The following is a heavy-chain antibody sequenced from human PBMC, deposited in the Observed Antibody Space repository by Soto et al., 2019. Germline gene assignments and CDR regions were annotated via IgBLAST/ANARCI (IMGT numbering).Heavy chain of an antibody. J-gene: IGHJ5*02. CDR1: GASITRGGYY. V-gene: IGHV4-31*03. CDR2: IYNSGNT. Sequence: QVQLQESGPGLVKPSETLSLTCTVSGASITRGGYYWSWIRQHPGKGLEWIGYIYNSGNTYYNPSLKSRVTISVDTSKNQSSLKLTSVTAADTAVYYCARDPAPWGQGTLVTVSS. CDR3: ARDPAP.